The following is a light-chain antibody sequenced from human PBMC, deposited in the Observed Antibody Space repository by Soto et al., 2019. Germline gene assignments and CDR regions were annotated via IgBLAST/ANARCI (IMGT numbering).Light chain of an antibody. V-gene: IGLV2-18*02. CDR1: SSDVGSYNR. CDR2: EVS. CDR3: SSYASSITLV. J-gene: IGLJ2*01. Sequence: QSVLTQPTSVSGPPGQSVSISCTGTSSDVGSYNRVSWYQQSPGTAPKLMIYEVSNRPSGVPDRFSGSKSGNTASLTISGLQADDEADYYCSSYASSITLVFGGRTKLTVL.